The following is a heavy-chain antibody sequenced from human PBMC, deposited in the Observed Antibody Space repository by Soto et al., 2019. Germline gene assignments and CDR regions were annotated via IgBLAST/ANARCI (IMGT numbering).Heavy chain of an antibody. CDR3: AGDGSGWSRDC. CDR2: ISGRSGNT. CDR1: GFILNNYA. V-gene: IGHV3-21*01. Sequence: GGSLSLSCAASGFILNNYAINWVRQAPGKGLEWVSSISGRSGNTFYADSVKGRFTVSRDNAKKALYLQMNSLRAEDTAVYYCAGDGSGWSRDCWGQGTLVTVSS. J-gene: IGHJ4*02. D-gene: IGHD6-19*01.